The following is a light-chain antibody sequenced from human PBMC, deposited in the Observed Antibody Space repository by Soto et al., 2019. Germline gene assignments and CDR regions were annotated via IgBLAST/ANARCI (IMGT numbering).Light chain of an antibody. CDR3: QQYSSYST. J-gene: IGKJ1*01. CDR1: QSISSG. V-gene: IGKV1-5*03. CDR2: KAS. Sequence: DIQMTQSPSTLSASVGDRVTITCRASQSISSGCAWYQQKLGKPPKHLIYKASSLESGVSSRFNDRGSGTEFTITSSSLPPDDFATYYCQQYSSYSTFGQGTKVEIK.